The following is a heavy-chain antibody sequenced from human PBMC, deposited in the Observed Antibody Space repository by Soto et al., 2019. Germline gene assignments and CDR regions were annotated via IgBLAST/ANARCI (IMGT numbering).Heavy chain of an antibody. CDR2: IYYSGST. Sequence: SETLSLTCTVSGGSISSYYWSWIRQPTGKGLEWIGYIYYSGSTNYNPSLKSRVTISVDTSKNQFSLKLSSVTAADTVVYYGARANRGYQYAFDILGQGTMVT. J-gene: IGHJ3*02. CDR1: GGSISSYY. D-gene: IGHD2-2*01. V-gene: IGHV4-59*01. CDR3: ARANRGYQYAFDI.